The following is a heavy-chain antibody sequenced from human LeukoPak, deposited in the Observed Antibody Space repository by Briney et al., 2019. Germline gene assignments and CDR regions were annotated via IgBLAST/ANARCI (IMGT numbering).Heavy chain of an antibody. V-gene: IGHV4-39*07. Sequence: SETLSLTCTVPGGSISSSSYYWGWIRQPPGKGLEWIGSIYYSGSTYYNPSLKSRVTISVDTSKNQFSLKLSSVTAADTAVYYCARDSKRISVAGPHFDYWGQGTLVTVSS. CDR1: GGSISSSSYY. CDR3: ARDSKRISVAGPHFDY. J-gene: IGHJ4*02. CDR2: IYYSGST. D-gene: IGHD6-19*01.